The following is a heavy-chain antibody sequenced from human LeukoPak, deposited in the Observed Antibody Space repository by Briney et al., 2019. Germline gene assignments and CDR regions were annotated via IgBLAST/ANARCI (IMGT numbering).Heavy chain of an antibody. CDR2: IRYDGSNK. J-gene: IGHJ4*02. CDR1: GFTFSSYG. Sequence: GGSLRLSCAASGFTFSSYGMHWVRQAPGKGLEWVAFIRYDGSNKYYADSVKGRFTISRDNSKNTLYLQMNSLRAEDTAVYYCAKLGSIVVVPAARGGDYWGQGTLVTVSS. V-gene: IGHV3-30*02. D-gene: IGHD2-2*01. CDR3: AKLGSIVVVPAARGGDY.